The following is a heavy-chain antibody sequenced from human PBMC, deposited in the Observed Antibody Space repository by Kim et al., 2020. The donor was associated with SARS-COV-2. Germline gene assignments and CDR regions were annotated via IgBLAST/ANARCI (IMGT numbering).Heavy chain of an antibody. D-gene: IGHD3-22*01. CDR3: ARVITMIPYDAFDI. CDR2: IYYSGST. J-gene: IGHJ3*02. CDR1: GGSISSSSYY. V-gene: IGHV4-39*07. Sequence: SETLSLTCTVSGGSISSSSYYWGWIRQPPGKGLEWIGSIYYSGSTYYNPSLKSRVTISVDTSKNQFSLKLSSVTAADTAVYYCARVITMIPYDAFDIWGQGTMVTVSS.